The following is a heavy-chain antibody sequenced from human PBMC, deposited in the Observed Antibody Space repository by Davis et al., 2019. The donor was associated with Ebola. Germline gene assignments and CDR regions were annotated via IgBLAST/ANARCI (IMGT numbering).Heavy chain of an antibody. V-gene: IGHV3-30-3*01. Sequence: PGGSLRLSCAASGFTFSSYAMHWVRQAPGKGLEWVAVISYDGSNKYYADSVKGRFTISRDNSKNTLYLQMNSLRAEDTAVYYCARDTYKTNDYWGQGTLVTVSS. CDR1: GFTFSSYA. CDR2: ISYDGSNK. J-gene: IGHJ4*02. CDR3: ARDTYKTNDY. D-gene: IGHD1-14*01.